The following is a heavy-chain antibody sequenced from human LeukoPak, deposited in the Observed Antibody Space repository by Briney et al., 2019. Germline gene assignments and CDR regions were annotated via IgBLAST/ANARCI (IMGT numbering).Heavy chain of an antibody. CDR1: GYTFTGYY. CDR3: ARGPYYDFWSGRGYYYGMDV. CDR2: INPNSGGT. Sequence: GASVKVSCKASGYTFTGYYMHWVRQAPGQGLEWMGWINPNSGGTNYAQKFQGRVTMTRDTSISTAYMDQSRLRSDDTAVYYCARGPYYDFWSGRGYYYGMDVWGQGTTVTVSS. V-gene: IGHV1-2*02. D-gene: IGHD3-3*01. J-gene: IGHJ6*02.